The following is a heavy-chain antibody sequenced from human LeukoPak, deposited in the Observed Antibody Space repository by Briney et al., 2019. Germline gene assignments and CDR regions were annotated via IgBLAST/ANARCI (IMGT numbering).Heavy chain of an antibody. CDR2: ISGSGGST. D-gene: IGHD2-2*01. Sequence: GGSLRLSCAASGFTFSSYAMSWVRQAPGKGLEWVSAISGSGGSTYYADSVKGRFTISRDNSKNTLYLQMSSLRAEDTAVYYCAKDSTTTIHVRAWYFDLWGRGTLVTVSS. CDR3: AKDSTTTIHVRAWYFDL. V-gene: IGHV3-23*01. CDR1: GFTFSSYA. J-gene: IGHJ2*01.